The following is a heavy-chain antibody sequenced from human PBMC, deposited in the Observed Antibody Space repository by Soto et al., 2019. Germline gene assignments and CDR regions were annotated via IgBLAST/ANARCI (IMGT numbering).Heavy chain of an antibody. Sequence: EVQLVESGGGLVQPGGSLRLSCAASGFTFSSYWMHWVRQAPGKGLVWVSRIKSDGSDTSYAYSVKGRFTISRDNAKNTLYLQMSSRRAEATAVYYCVRVAYGVLGGWGQGTLVTVSS. D-gene: IGHD4-17*01. CDR3: VRVAYGVLGG. J-gene: IGHJ4*02. CDR2: IKSDGSDT. CDR1: GFTFSSYW. V-gene: IGHV3-74*01.